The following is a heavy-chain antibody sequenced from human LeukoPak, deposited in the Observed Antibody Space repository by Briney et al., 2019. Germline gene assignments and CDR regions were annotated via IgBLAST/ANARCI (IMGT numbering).Heavy chain of an antibody. CDR1: GYTFTIYY. D-gene: IGHD3-22*01. CDR2: IDPSGGST. V-gene: IGHV1-46*01. Sequence: ASVKVSCKASGYTFTIYYMHWVRQAPGQGLEWMGIIDPSGGSTDYAQNFQGRVTITRDTSTSTVHIELISLRSEDTAVYYCAREGSRGRGSGYSWFDPWGQGTLVTVSS. CDR3: AREGSRGRGSGYSWFDP. J-gene: IGHJ5*02.